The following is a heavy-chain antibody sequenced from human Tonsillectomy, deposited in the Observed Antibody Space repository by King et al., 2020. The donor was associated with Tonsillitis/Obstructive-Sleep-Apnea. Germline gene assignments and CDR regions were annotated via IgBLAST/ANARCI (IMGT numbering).Heavy chain of an antibody. CDR3: ARIRSDYWYFDL. J-gene: IGHJ2*01. Sequence: VTLKESGPVLVKPTETLTLTCTVSGFSLSNARMGVSWIRQPPGKALEWLAHIFSDVEKSYITLLKRRPTLSKDTSKSQVVLTMTNMDPLDTATYYCARIRSDYWYFDLWGRGTLVTVSS. CDR1: GFSLSNARMG. CDR2: IFSDVEK. V-gene: IGHV2-26*01.